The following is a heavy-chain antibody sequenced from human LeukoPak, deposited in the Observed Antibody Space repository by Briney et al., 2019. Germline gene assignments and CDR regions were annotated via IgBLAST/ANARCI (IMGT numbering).Heavy chain of an antibody. Sequence: GASVKVSCTASGGTFSSYAISWVRQAPGQGLEWMGRIIPILGIANYAQKFQGRVTITADKSTSTAYMELSSLRSEDTAVYYCAAHRVAATGYFDYWGQGTLVTVSS. D-gene: IGHD6-19*01. V-gene: IGHV1-69*04. J-gene: IGHJ4*02. CDR3: AAHRVAATGYFDY. CDR1: GGTFSSYA. CDR2: IIPILGIA.